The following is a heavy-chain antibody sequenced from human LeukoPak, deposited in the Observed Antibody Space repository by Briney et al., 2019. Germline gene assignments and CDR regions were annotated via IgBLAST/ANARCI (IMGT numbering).Heavy chain of an antibody. CDR2: INHSEST. CDR1: GGSFSGYY. Sequence: SETLSLTCAVYGGSFSGYYWSWTRHPPGKGLEWLGEINHSESTNNNPSLKSRVTISVNTSKTHFSLKLSSVTAADTAVYYCARPLRPTYYYDSSACPPRLPFDYWGQGTLVTVSS. J-gene: IGHJ4*02. V-gene: IGHV4-34*01. D-gene: IGHD3-22*01. CDR3: ARPLRPTYYYDSSACPPRLPFDY.